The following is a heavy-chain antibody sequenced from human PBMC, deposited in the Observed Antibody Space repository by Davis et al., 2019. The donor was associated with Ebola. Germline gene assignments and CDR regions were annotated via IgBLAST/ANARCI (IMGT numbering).Heavy chain of an antibody. V-gene: IGHV3-30-3*01. CDR1: GFTFSSYA. CDR3: AREVAVAGPLDY. D-gene: IGHD6-19*01. CDR2: ISYDGSNK. Sequence: PGGSLRLSCAASGFTFSSYAMHWVRQAPGKGLEWVAVISYDGSNKYYADSVKGRFTISRDNSKNTLYLQMNSLRAEDTAVYYCAREVAVAGPLDYWGQGTLVTVSS. J-gene: IGHJ4*02.